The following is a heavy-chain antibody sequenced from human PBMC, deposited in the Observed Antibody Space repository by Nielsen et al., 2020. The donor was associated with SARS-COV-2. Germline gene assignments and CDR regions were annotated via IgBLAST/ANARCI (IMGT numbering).Heavy chain of an antibody. J-gene: IGHJ6*02. CDR2: INHSGSS. D-gene: IGHD6-19*01. Sequence: WIRQPPGKGLEWIGVINHSGSSNYNPSLKSRVTISVDTSKNQFSLKLSSVTAADTAVYYCARNSGWYPNVNKYYYYGMDVWGQGTTVTVSS. CDR3: ARNSGWYPNVNKYYYYGMDV. V-gene: IGHV4-34*01.